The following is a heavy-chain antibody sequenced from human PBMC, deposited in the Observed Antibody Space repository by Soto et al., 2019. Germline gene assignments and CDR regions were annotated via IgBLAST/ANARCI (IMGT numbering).Heavy chain of an antibody. D-gene: IGHD2-15*01. CDR2: IYYSGNT. CDR1: GGSISSSSYY. V-gene: IGHV4-39*02. Sequence: QLQLQESGPGLVKPSETLSLTCTVSGGSISSSSYYWGWIRQPPGKGLEWIGSIYYSGNTYYTPXLNSRVTISVDXSXNXXSLKLSSVTAADTAVYYCAREGGRYCTGGSCQVDYWGQGTLVTVSS. J-gene: IGHJ4*02. CDR3: AREGGRYCTGGSCQVDY.